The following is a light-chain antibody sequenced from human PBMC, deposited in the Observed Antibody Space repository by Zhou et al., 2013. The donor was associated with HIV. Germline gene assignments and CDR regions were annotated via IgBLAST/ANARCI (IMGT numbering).Light chain of an antibody. Sequence: EIVLTQSPGTLSLSPGERATLSCRASHTVTSNYLAWYQHTPGQGPKVLIFGASTRANGIPDRFSGSGSGTEFTLTISRLEPEDFAVYYCQQYDNWPPTFGPGTKLDIK. J-gene: IGKJ3*01. CDR2: GAS. CDR1: HTVTSNY. CDR3: QQYDNWPPT. V-gene: IGKV3-20*01.